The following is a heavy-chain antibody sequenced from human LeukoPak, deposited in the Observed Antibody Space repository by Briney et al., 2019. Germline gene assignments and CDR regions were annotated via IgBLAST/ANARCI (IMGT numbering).Heavy chain of an antibody. CDR1: GYTFTSYA. V-gene: IGHV1-3*01. Sequence: ASVKVSCKASGYTFTSYAMHWVRQAPGQRLEWMGWINAGNGNTKYPQKFQGRVTITRDTSASTAYMELSSLRSEDTAVYYCARPPGGSKDYYFDYRGQGTLVTVSS. D-gene: IGHD3-16*01. CDR3: ARPPGGSKDYYFDY. CDR2: INAGNGNT. J-gene: IGHJ4*02.